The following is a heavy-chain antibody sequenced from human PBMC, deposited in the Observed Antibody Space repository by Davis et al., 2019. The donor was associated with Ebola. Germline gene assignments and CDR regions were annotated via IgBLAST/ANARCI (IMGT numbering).Heavy chain of an antibody. CDR2: TKPSGGDT. CDR1: GDTFTTYP. CDR3: TREGGSGFEP. J-gene: IGHJ5*02. D-gene: IGHD3-16*01. V-gene: IGHV1-46*01. Sequence: AASVKVSCKASGDTFTTYPLHWVRQAPGQGLEWMGITKPSGGDTWYAQIFQGRLSMTRDTSTSTVFMELSSLTSEDTAMYYCTREGGSGFEPWGQGTLVIVSP.